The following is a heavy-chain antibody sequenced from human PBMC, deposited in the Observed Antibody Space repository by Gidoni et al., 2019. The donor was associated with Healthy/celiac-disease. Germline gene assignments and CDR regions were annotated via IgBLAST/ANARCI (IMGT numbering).Heavy chain of an antibody. Sequence: QVQLQQWCAGLLTPSETLSLPCAVYGGSFRGSYWSWLRQPPGKGLEWIGEINHSGSTNYNSSLKSRVTISVDTSKNQFSRKLSSVTAADTAVYYCASNGSVVTAIRDYYYYGMDVWGQGTTVTVSS. D-gene: IGHD2-21*02. CDR1: GGSFRGSY. V-gene: IGHV4-34*01. CDR2: INHSGST. CDR3: ASNGSVVTAIRDYYYYGMDV. J-gene: IGHJ6*02.